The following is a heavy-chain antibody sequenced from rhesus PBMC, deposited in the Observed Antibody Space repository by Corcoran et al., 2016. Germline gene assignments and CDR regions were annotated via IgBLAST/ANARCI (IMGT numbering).Heavy chain of an antibody. CDR3: ASAPPYNFWTGFPDY. CDR1: GGSISSSY. D-gene: IGHD3-3*01. J-gene: IGHJ4*01. V-gene: IGHV4-169*02. Sequence: QLQLQESGPGLVKPSETLSVTCAVSGGSISSSYWSWIRQAPGKGLEWIGYIYGSSGSTNYNPSLKNRGTISIDASKNEFSLKLSSVTAADTAVYYCASAPPYNFWTGFPDYWGQGVLVTVSS. CDR2: IYGSSGST.